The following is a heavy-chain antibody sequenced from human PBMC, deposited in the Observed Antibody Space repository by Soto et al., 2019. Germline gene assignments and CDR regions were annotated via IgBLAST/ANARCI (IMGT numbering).Heavy chain of an antibody. CDR3: ARDEYCSSTSCYWAAFDI. CDR1: GFTFSSYA. J-gene: IGHJ3*02. D-gene: IGHD2-2*01. Sequence: GGSLRLSCAASGFTFSSYAMSWVGQAPGKGLEWVSATSGSGDSTYYADSVKGRFSISRDNSKNTLYLQMNSLRAEDTAVYYCARDEYCSSTSCYWAAFDIWGQGTMVTVSS. CDR2: TSGSGDST. V-gene: IGHV3-23*01.